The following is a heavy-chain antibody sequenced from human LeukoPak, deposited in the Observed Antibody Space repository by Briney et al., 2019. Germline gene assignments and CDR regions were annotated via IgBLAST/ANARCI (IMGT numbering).Heavy chain of an antibody. CDR1: GYTFTSYA. CDR2: INAGNGNT. Sequence: ASVKVSCKASGYTFTSYAMHWVRQAPGQRLEWMGWINAGNGNTKYSQKFQGRVTITRDTSASTAYMELSSLRSEDTAVYYCARDRVGSIWSGFDPWGQGTLVTVSS. V-gene: IGHV1-3*01. D-gene: IGHD6-13*01. J-gene: IGHJ5*02. CDR3: ARDRVGSIWSGFDP.